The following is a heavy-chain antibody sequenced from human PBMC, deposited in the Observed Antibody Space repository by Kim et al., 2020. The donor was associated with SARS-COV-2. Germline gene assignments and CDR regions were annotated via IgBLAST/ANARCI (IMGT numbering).Heavy chain of an antibody. CDR3: AREGRWGRAAAGMSWFDP. Sequence: KGRFPISRDNSKNTLYLQMNSLRAEDTAVYYCAREGRWGRAAAGMSWFDPWGQGTLVTVSS. J-gene: IGHJ5*02. V-gene: IGHV3-30*01. D-gene: IGHD6-13*01.